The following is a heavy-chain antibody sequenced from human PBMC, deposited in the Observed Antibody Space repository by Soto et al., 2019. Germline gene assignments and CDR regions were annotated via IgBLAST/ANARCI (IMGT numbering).Heavy chain of an antibody. Sequence: GASVKVSCKASGYTFTSYGISWVRQAPGQGLEWMGWITTDKGKTTYAQKFQGRVTMTTDTSTSTAYMEMRSLRSDGTAVYYCARDVAAADYWGQGTLVTVSS. CDR2: ITTDKGKT. J-gene: IGHJ4*02. CDR1: GYTFTSYG. V-gene: IGHV1-18*01. D-gene: IGHD6-13*01. CDR3: ARDVAAADY.